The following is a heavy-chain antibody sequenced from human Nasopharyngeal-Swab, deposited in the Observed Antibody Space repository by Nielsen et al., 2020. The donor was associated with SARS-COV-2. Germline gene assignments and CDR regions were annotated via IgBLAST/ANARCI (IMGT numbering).Heavy chain of an antibody. Sequence: ASVKVSCKASGYTFTSYYMHWVRQAPGQGLEWMGIINPSGGSTSYAQKFQGRVTMTRDTSTSTVYMELSSLRSEDTAVYYCASSRYEVTIFGVVYYSMDVWGQGTTVTVSS. V-gene: IGHV1-46*01. CDR3: ASSRYEVTIFGVVYYSMDV. CDR2: INPSGGST. CDR1: GYTFTSYY. D-gene: IGHD3-3*01. J-gene: IGHJ6*02.